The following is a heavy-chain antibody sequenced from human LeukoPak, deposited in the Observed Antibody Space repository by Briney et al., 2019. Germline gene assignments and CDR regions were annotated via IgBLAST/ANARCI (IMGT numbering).Heavy chain of an antibody. J-gene: IGHJ4*02. CDR1: GGSFSGYY. Sequence: SETLSLTSAVYGGSFSGYYWNWIRQPPGKGLEWIGEINHSGSTNYNPSLKSRVIISVDTSKNQFSLKLSSVTAADTAVYYCARGLPGDPFEAAAGYYFDYWGQGTLVTVSS. V-gene: IGHV4-34*01. CDR2: INHSGST. D-gene: IGHD6-13*01. CDR3: ARGLPGDPFEAAAGYYFDY.